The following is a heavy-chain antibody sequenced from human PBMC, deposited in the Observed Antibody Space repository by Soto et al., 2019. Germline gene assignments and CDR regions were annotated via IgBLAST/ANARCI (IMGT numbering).Heavy chain of an antibody. V-gene: IGHV3-33*01. CDR1: GFTFSSYG. J-gene: IGHJ3*02. D-gene: IGHD4-17*01. Sequence: QVQLVESGGGVVQPGRSLRLSCAASGFTFSSYGMHWVRQAPGKGLEWVAVIWYDGSNKYYADSVKGRFTISRDNSKNTLYLQMNSLRAEDTAVYYCARKHDYGPIDAFDIWGQGTMVTVSS. CDR3: ARKHDYGPIDAFDI. CDR2: IWYDGSNK.